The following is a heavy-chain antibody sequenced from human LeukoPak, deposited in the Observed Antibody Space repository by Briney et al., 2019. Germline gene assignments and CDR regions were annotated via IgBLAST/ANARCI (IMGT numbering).Heavy chain of an antibody. CDR2: ISGSGGST. Sequence: TGGSLRLSCAASGFTFSSYAMSWVRQAPGKGLEWVSAISGSGGSTYYADSVKGRFTISRDNSKNTLYLQMNSLRAEDTAVYYCAKDVLEPHNSGRVFDPWGQGTLVTVSS. J-gene: IGHJ5*02. V-gene: IGHV3-23*01. CDR3: AKDVLEPHNSGRVFDP. D-gene: IGHD6-19*01. CDR1: GFTFSSYA.